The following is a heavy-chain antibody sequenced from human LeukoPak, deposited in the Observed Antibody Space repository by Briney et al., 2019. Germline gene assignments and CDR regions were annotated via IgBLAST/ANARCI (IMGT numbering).Heavy chain of an antibody. Sequence: PSETLSLTCAVYGGSFSGYYWSWIRQPPGKGLEWIGEINHSGSTKNNPSLKSRVTIPVDTSKNQFSLKLSSVTAADTAVYYCARRVGRYFGERAYYYNYMDVWGKGTTVTISS. V-gene: IGHV4-34*01. CDR1: GGSFSGYY. CDR3: ARRVGRYFGERAYYYNYMDV. CDR2: INHSGST. J-gene: IGHJ6*03. D-gene: IGHD3-10*01.